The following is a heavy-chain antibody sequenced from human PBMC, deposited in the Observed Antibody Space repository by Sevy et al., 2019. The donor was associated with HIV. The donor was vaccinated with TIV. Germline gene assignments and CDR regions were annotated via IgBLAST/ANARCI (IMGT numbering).Heavy chain of an antibody. CDR1: GFTFDDYA. V-gene: IGHV3-9*01. D-gene: IGHD3-10*01. CDR2: ISWNSGSI. J-gene: IGHJ4*02. Sequence: GGSLRLSCAASGFTFDDYAMHWVRQAPGKGLEWVSGISWNSGSIGYADSVKGRFTISRDNAKNSLYLQMNSLRAEDTVLYYCANDCGDGTRYGVDYWGQGTLVTVS. CDR3: ANDCGDGTRYGVDY.